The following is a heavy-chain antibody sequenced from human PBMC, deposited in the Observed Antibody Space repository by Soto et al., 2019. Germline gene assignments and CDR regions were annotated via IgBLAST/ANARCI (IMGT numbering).Heavy chain of an antibody. Sequence: ASVKVSCKASGYIFTVYYMHCVLQSPLQWLDWMGWINPNSGDTNYTQKFQGWVTMTRDTSISTAYMELSRLRSDDTAVYYCATSRISIAVAGETEYYFDYWGQGTPVTVSS. CDR1: GYIFTVYY. CDR3: ATSRISIAVAGETEYYFDY. J-gene: IGHJ4*02. CDR2: INPNSGDT. D-gene: IGHD6-19*01. V-gene: IGHV1-2*04.